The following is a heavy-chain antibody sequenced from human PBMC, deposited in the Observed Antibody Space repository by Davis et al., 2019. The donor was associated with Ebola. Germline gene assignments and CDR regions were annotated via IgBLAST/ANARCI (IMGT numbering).Heavy chain of an antibody. Sequence: SEALSLTCAVYGGSFSDYFWSWIRQPPQKGLEWIGEISHHNGYTNYNPSLRSRVTISVDTSRDQFSLKMNPVTAADTAVYYCARTAKTSVSDSGLGYTYFDPWSQGTLVTVSS. J-gene: IGHJ5*02. D-gene: IGHD1-1*01. V-gene: IGHV4-34*01. CDR3: ARTAKTSVSDSGLGYTYFDP. CDR2: ISHHNGYT. CDR1: GGSFSDYF.